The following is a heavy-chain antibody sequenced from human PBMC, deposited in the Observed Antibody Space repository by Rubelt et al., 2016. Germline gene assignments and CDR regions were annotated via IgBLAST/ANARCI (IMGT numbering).Heavy chain of an antibody. Sequence: EVQLVESGGGLVQPGGSLRLSCAASGFTFSSYWMSWVRQAPGKGLEWVANIKQDGSEKYYVDSVKGRFTISRDNAKNSLYLQMNSLRAEDTAVYYCASLSSSSHDAFDIWGQGTMVTVSS. D-gene: IGHD6-6*01. V-gene: IGHV3-7*03. CDR2: IKQDGSEK. J-gene: IGHJ3*02. CDR3: ASLSSSSHDAFDI. CDR1: GFTFSSYW.